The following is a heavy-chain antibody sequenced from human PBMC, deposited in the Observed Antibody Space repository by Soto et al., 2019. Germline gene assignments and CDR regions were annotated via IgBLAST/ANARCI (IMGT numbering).Heavy chain of an antibody. J-gene: IGHJ4*02. Sequence: QVQLQESGPGLVMPSQTLSLTCTVSGGSITSDNYCWTWIRQHPVKGLEWMGHIYYSGSTSYNPSLKSRVNISMDTSTNQCSLKLTSVTAADTAVYYCARDGDYFGSGSPPLLSKWGQGTLVTVSS. V-gene: IGHV4-31*03. CDR1: GGSITSDNYC. D-gene: IGHD3-10*01. CDR3: ARDGDYFGSGSPPLLSK. CDR2: IYYSGST.